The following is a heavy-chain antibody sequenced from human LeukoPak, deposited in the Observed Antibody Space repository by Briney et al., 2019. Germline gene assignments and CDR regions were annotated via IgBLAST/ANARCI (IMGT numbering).Heavy chain of an antibody. CDR2: IYYSGSS. Sequence: PSETLSLTCTVSGGYISSYYWSWIRQPPGKGLEWIGYIYYSGSSNYNPSLKSRVTISVDTSKNQISLKLSSVTVADTAVYYCARQAPGDYWGQGTLVTVSS. CDR1: GGYISSYY. J-gene: IGHJ4*02. CDR3: ARQAPGDY. D-gene: IGHD1-14*01. V-gene: IGHV4-59*01.